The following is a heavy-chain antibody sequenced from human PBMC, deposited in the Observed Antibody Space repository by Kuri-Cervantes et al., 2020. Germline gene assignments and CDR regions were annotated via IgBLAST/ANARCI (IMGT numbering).Heavy chain of an antibody. D-gene: IGHD2-15*01. CDR2: IGPSGDT. CDR1: GISTGGYA. Sequence: GGSLRFYCTASGISTGGYAMSWVRQAPGRCLEWVSTIGPSGDTYFPASVKGRFTISRENAKNSVYLQMNSLRAEDTAVYYCARISASAKRYCSGGSCYSPGAFDIWGQGTMVTVSS. V-gene: IGHV3-13*01. J-gene: IGHJ3*02. CDR3: ARISASAKRYCSGGSCYSPGAFDI.